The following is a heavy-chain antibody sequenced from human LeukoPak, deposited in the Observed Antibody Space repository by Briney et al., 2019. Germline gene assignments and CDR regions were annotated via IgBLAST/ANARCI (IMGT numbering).Heavy chain of an antibody. J-gene: IGHJ4*02. Sequence: GGSLRLSCAASGFIFSGYTMNWVRQTPGKGLEWVSSISSSSDYIYYADSVKGRFTISRDNSKDSLYLQMSSLRAEDTAVYYCARVWSVIREYVEYWGQGTLVTVSS. CDR3: ARVWSVIREYVEY. V-gene: IGHV3-21*01. CDR1: GFIFSGYT. CDR2: ISSSSDYI. D-gene: IGHD3/OR15-3a*01.